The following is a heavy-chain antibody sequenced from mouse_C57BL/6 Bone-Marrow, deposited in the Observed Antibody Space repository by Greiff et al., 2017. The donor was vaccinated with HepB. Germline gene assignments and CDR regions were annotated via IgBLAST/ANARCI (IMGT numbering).Heavy chain of an antibody. J-gene: IGHJ1*03. V-gene: IGHV1-55*01. CDR2: IYPGSGST. CDR3: ARAKGITTVVATRWYFDV. CDR1: GYTFTSYW. D-gene: IGHD1-1*01. Sequence: VQLQQPGAELVKPGASVKMSCKASGYTFTSYWITWVKQRPGQGLEWIGDIYPGSGSTNYNEKFKSKATLTVDTSSSTAYMQLSSLTSEDSAVYYCARAKGITTVVATRWYFDVWGTGTTVTVSS.